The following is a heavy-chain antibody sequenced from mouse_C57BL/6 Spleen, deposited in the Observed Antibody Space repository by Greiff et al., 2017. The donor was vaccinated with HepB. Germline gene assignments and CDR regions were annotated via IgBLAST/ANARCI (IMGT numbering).Heavy chain of an antibody. J-gene: IGHJ2*01. D-gene: IGHD1-1*01. CDR2: IDPEDGET. Sequence: VQLKESGAELVKPGASVKLSCTASGFNIKDYYMHWVKQRTEQGLEWIGRIDPEDGETKYAPKFQGKATITEDTSSNTAYLQLGILTSADTAVYYWAWTVVLPLDYWGKGTTLTVSS. CDR3: AWTVVLPLDY. V-gene: IGHV14-2*01. CDR1: GFNIKDYY.